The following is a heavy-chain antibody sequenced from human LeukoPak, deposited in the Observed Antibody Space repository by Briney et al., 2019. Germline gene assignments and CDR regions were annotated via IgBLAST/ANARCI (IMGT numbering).Heavy chain of an antibody. D-gene: IGHD2-15*01. J-gene: IGHJ3*02. CDR2: IYDSGST. V-gene: IGHV4-30-4*01. Sequence: SETLSLTCTVSGASIRSGDYYWSWLRQPPGKGLEWIGYIYDSGSTYYNPSLKSRITISVDTSENRFSLKLSSVTATDTAVYYCARDCSGGSCYGAFDIWGQGTMVTVSS. CDR1: GASIRSGDYY. CDR3: ARDCSGGSCYGAFDI.